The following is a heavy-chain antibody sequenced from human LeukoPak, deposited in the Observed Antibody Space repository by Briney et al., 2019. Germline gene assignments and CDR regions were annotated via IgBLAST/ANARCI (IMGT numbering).Heavy chain of an antibody. Sequence: PSETLSLTCTVSGGSISSGSDYWSWIRQPAGKGLEWIGRIYVSGITDYNPSLKSRVTISVDTSKNQFSLKLSSVTAADTAVYYCARDSGQQLVRGDAFDIWGQGTMVTVSS. CDR3: ARDSGQQLVRGDAFDI. CDR2: IYVSGIT. CDR1: GGSISSGSDY. D-gene: IGHD6-13*01. V-gene: IGHV4-61*10. J-gene: IGHJ3*02.